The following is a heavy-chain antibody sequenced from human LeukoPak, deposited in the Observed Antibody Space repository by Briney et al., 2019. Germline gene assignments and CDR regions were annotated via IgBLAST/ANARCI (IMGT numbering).Heavy chain of an antibody. CDR3: ATSGSHLYFAY. J-gene: IGHJ4*02. CDR2: IWYDGSNK. D-gene: IGHD3-10*01. Sequence: GGSLRLSCAASGFTFSSYAMHWVRQAPGKGLEWVAVIWYDGSNKYYADSVKGRFTISRDNSKNTLYLQINSLRAEDTAVYYCATSGSHLYFAYWGQGTLVTVSS. V-gene: IGHV3-33*08. CDR1: GFTFSSYA.